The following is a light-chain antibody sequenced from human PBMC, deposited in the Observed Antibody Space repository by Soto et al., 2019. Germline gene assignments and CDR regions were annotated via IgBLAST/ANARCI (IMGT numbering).Light chain of an antibody. CDR3: QSYDSSTLYV. CDR1: SGSIASNY. J-gene: IGLJ1*01. CDR2: EDN. Sequence: NFILTQPHSVSESPGKTVIISCTRSSGSIASNYVHWYHQRPGSAPITVIHEDNQRPSGVPDRISGSIDISSNLAYLTISGLKTDDEGDYYCQSYDSSTLYVFGAGTQLTVL. V-gene: IGLV6-57*04.